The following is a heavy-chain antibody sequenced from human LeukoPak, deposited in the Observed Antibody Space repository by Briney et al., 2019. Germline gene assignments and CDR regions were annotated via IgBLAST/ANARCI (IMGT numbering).Heavy chain of an antibody. CDR1: GVTFSRYA. V-gene: IGHV3-23*01. D-gene: IGHD6-25*01. CDR3: AKVHPGQRGEFDN. J-gene: IGHJ4*02. Sequence: GGSLRLSCAASGVTFSRYAMPWVRQAPGKGLEWVSAISGSGGRTYYVDSVKGRFTISRDNSKNTLYLQMNSLRAEDTAVYYSAKVHPGQRGEFDNWGQGTLVTVSS. CDR2: ISGSGGRT.